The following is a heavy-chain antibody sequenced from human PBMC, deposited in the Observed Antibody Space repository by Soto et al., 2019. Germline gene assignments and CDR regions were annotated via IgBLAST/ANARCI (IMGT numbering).Heavy chain of an antibody. D-gene: IGHD1-7*01. V-gene: IGHV3-33*01. Sequence: PGGSLRLSCEGSGFTFSNYGIHWVRQAPGMGLDWVAVIWYDGNTKYYSDSVKGRFTISRDYPKKTVFREMSSLRAEDTAVYYCARGNYGASGIDYWGPGALVTVSS. CDR2: IWYDGNTK. J-gene: IGHJ4*02. CDR3: ARGNYGASGIDY. CDR1: GFTFSNYG.